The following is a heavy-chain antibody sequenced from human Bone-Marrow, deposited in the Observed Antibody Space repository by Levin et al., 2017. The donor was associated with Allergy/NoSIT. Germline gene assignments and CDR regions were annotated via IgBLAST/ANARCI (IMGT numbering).Heavy chain of an antibody. Sequence: GGSLRLSCAASGFNFDDYAMHWVRQAPAKGLEWVSGISWDSRNIIYADSVKGRFTISRDNAKNSLYLEMNSLRPEDTALYYCAKVRGDEDAFHIWGQGTMVTVSS. CDR1: GFNFDDYA. D-gene: IGHD3-16*01. CDR3: AKVRGDEDAFHI. V-gene: IGHV3-9*01. CDR2: ISWDSRNI. J-gene: IGHJ3*02.